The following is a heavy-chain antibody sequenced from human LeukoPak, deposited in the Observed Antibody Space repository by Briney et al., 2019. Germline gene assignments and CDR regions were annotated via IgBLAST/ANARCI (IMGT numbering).Heavy chain of an antibody. J-gene: IGHJ6*02. Sequence: ASVKVSCKASGYTFTSYDINWVRQAPGQGLEWMGRIIPILNIPNYAQKLQGRVTIAADKSTSTANMELSSLRSDDTAVYYCAREKMEVGYYGLDVWGQGTTVTVSS. CDR3: AREKMEVGYYGLDV. V-gene: IGHV1-69*04. CDR1: GYTFTSYD. CDR2: IIPILNIP. D-gene: IGHD1-1*01.